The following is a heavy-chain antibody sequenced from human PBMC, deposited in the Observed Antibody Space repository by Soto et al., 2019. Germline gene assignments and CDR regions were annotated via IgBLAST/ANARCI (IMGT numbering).Heavy chain of an antibody. CDR2: ISDSGGST. D-gene: IGHD1-1*01. Sequence: EVQLLESGGGLVQPGGSLRLSCEASGFTFSSYAMSWVRQGPGKGLEWVSGISDSGGSTYYADSVKGRFTISRDNSKNTLYLQMNSLRAEDTAIYYCTPSQGNWNHWGQGTLVTVSS. J-gene: IGHJ5*02. CDR1: GFTFSSYA. CDR3: TPSQGNWNH. V-gene: IGHV3-23*01.